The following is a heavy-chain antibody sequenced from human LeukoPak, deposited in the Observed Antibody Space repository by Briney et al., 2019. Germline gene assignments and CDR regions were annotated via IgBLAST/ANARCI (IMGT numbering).Heavy chain of an antibody. Sequence: GGSLRLSCAASGFPFSNHGMHWVRQAPGKGLEWVSAISGSGGSTYYADSVKGRFTISRDNSKNTLYLQMNSLRAEDTAVYYCAKVGRGQFYFDYWGQGTLVTVSS. CDR3: AKVGRGQFYFDY. D-gene: IGHD3-10*01. CDR2: ISGSGGST. V-gene: IGHV3-23*01. J-gene: IGHJ4*02. CDR1: GFPFSNHG.